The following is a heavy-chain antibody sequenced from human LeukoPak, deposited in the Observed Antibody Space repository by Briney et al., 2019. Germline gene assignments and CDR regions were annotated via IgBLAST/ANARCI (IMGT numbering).Heavy chain of an antibody. V-gene: IGHV1-18*01. Sequence: ASVKVSCKANGYTFSTYGITWVRQAPGQGLEWMGWISAKNGNTKYAQKFRGRVTMTTDTSTNTGYMDLTSLISDDTAVYYCARDGASDWNDMLDHWGQGTLVTVSS. D-gene: IGHD1-1*01. CDR3: ARDGASDWNDMLDH. J-gene: IGHJ4*02. CDR1: GYTFSTYG. CDR2: ISAKNGNT.